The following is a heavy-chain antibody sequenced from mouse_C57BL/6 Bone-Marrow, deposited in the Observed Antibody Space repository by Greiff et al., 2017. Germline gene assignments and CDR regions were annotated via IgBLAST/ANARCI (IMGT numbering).Heavy chain of an antibody. Sequence: EVQLQQSGAELVRPGASVKLSCTASGFNIKDDYIHWVKQRPEQGLEWIGWIDPEIGDTEYASKFQGKATITSDTSSNTAYLQLSSLTSEDTAVYYWSSIDSNYFDFWGQGTPLTVAS. J-gene: IGHJ2*01. CDR2: IDPEIGDT. CDR1: GFNIKDDY. CDR3: SSIDSNYFDF. D-gene: IGHD2-5*01. V-gene: IGHV14-4*01.